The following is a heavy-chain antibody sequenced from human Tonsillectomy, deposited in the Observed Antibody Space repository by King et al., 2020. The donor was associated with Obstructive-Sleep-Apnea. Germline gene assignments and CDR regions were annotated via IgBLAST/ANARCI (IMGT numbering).Heavy chain of an antibody. Sequence: VQLVQSGAAVKKPGESLRISCKGSGYRFPSYWITWVRQMPGKGLEWMGRIDPSDSYTNYSPSFQGHVTISTDKSISTAYLQWSSLKASDTAIYYCARLREGGTTAALGDWGQGTLVTVSS. CDR3: ARLREGGTTAALGD. CDR2: IDPSDSYT. J-gene: IGHJ4*02. V-gene: IGHV5-10-1*03. CDR1: GYRFPSYW. D-gene: IGHD1-7*01.